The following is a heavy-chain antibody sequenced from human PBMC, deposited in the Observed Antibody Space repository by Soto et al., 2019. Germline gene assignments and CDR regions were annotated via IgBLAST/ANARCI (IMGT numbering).Heavy chain of an antibody. D-gene: IGHD3-3*01. CDR3: AQTFWSGYYTHWYFDL. CDR2: ISAYNGNT. J-gene: IGHJ2*01. V-gene: IGHV1-18*01. Sequence: ASAKVSCNASGYTFTSYGISWVRQAPGQGLEWMGWISAYNGNTNYAQKLQGRVTMTTDTSTSTAYMELRSLRSDDTAVYYCAQTFWSGYYTHWYFDLWGRGTLVTVSS. CDR1: GYTFTSYG.